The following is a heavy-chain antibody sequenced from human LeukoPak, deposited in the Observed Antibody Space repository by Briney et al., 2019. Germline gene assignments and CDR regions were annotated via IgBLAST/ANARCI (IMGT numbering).Heavy chain of an antibody. CDR2: INSDGSST. V-gene: IGHV3-74*01. J-gene: IGHJ5*02. CDR1: GFTFSSYC. D-gene: IGHD4-17*01. Sequence: GGSLRLSCAASGFTFSSYCMHWVRQAPGKGLGWVSRINSDGSSTSYADSVKGRFTISRDNAKNTLYLQMNSLRAEDTAVYYCARGDYGGDNWFDPWGQGTLVTVSS. CDR3: ARGDYGGDNWFDP.